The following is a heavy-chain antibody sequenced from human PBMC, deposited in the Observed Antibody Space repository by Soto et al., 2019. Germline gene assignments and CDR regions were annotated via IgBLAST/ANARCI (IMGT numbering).Heavy chain of an antibody. Sequence: EVQLLDSGGGLVQPGGSLRLSCAASGFTFSSYAMNWVRQAPGKGLEWVSVISGSGGSTYYADAVKGRFTISRDNSKNTLYLPMTSLSAEDTAVYYCARRGPGTYFDYWCQGNVVTVSS. V-gene: IGHV3-23*01. CDR3: ARRGPGTYFDY. J-gene: IGHJ4*02. CDR1: GFTFSSYA. D-gene: IGHD6-13*01. CDR2: ISGSGGST.